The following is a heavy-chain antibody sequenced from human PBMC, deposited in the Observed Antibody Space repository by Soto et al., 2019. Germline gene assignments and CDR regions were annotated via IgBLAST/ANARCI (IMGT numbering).Heavy chain of an antibody. CDR3: APPGGSGPPGMDV. CDR2: ISGSGGST. J-gene: IGHJ6*02. CDR1: GFTFSSYA. V-gene: IGHV3-23*01. D-gene: IGHD5-12*01. Sequence: EVQLLESGGGLVQPGGSLRLSCAASGFTFSSYAMSWVRQAPGKGLEWVSAISGSGGSTYYADSVKGRFTISRDNSKNPLNRKMNALRAEAPAVYYGAPPGGSGPPGMDVGGQGTTVPVS.